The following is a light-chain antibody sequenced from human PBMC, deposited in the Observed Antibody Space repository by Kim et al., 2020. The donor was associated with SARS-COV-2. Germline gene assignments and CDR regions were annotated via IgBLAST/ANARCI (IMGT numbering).Light chain of an antibody. CDR1: NSDFGTYDL. Sequence: SIAICYTGPNSDFGTYDLVSWYQQHPGIAPKVILYDVTNQPSGVSHRFSGSKSGITASLTISGLQAEDEADYYCGSYASRDPPFVFGTGTKVTVL. CDR3: GSYASRDPPFV. V-gene: IGLV2-14*03. J-gene: IGLJ1*01. CDR2: DVT.